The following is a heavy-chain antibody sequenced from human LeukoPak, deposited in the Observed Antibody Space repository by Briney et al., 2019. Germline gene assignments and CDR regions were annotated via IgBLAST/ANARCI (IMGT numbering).Heavy chain of an antibody. CDR2: ISGSGGST. CDR1: GFTFSSYA. CDR3: ASSFAGFLTGLIIHLGWFDP. J-gene: IGHJ5*02. V-gene: IGHV3-23*01. D-gene: IGHD3-9*01. Sequence: GGSLRLSCAASGFTFSSYAMSWVRQAPGKGLEWVSAISGSGGSTYYADSVKGRFTISRDNSKNTLYLQMNSLRAEDTAVYYCASSFAGFLTGLIIHLGWFDPRGQGTLVTVSS.